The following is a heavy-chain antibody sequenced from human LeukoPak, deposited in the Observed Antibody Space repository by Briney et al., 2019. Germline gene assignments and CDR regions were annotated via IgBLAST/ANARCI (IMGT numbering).Heavy chain of an antibody. CDR3: ARDSLGMGWFDP. Sequence: GGSLRLSCVVSGFTFSTSAMSWVRQAPGKGLEWVSGISESGGSTYYADSVKGRFTSSRDNSKNTLYLQMNSLRAEDTAVYYCARDSLGMGWFDPWGQGTLVTVSS. CDR1: GFTFSTSA. CDR2: ISESGGST. J-gene: IGHJ5*02. D-gene: IGHD7-27*01. V-gene: IGHV3-23*01.